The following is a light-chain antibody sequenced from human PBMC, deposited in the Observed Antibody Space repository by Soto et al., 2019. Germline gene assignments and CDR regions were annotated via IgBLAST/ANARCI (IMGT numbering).Light chain of an antibody. CDR3: QQYNNWPQT. CDR1: QSVRSN. CDR2: GAS. V-gene: IGKV3-15*01. J-gene: IGKJ1*01. Sequence: EIVMTQSPATLSVSPGERATLSCGASQSVRSNLAWYQQKPGQAPRLLIYGASARATGIPGNFSGSGSGTEFTLTISSLQSEHFAVYYCQQYNNWPQTFGQGTKVEIK.